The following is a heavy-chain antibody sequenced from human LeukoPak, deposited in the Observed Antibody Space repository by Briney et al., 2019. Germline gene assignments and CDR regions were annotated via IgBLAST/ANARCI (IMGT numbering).Heavy chain of an antibody. V-gene: IGHV3-53*01. CDR2: IYSGGST. D-gene: IGHD2-2*01. Sequence: GGSLRLPCAASGFTFSDYTLNWVRQPPGKGLEWVSVIYSGGSTYYADSVKGRFTISRDNSKNTLYLQMNSLSAEDTAVYYCARVGVVPAAIPDGFDIWGQGTMVTVSS. J-gene: IGHJ3*02. CDR3: ARVGVVPAAIPDGFDI. CDR1: GFTFSDYT.